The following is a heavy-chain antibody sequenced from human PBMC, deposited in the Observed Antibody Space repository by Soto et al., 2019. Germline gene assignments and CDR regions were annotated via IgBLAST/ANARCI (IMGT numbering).Heavy chain of an antibody. D-gene: IGHD2-8*01. V-gene: IGHV3-30-3*01. CDR3: ASRIVLMVYAIAREAVAAHPDY. CDR1: GFTFSSYA. Sequence: GGSLRLSCAASGFTFSSYAMHWVRQAPGKGLEWVAVISYDGSNKYYADYVKCRFTISRDNSKNTLYLQMNSLRAEDTAVYYCASRIVLMVYAIAREAVAAHPDYWGQGTLVTVSS. CDR2: ISYDGSNK. J-gene: IGHJ4*02.